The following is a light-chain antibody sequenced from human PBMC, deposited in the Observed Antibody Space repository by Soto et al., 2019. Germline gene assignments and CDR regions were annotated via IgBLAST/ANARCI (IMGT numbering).Light chain of an antibody. CDR2: DTS. CDR3: QQYNTWRSIS. CDR1: QSVSNK. J-gene: IGKJ5*01. Sequence: EIVLTQSPGSLSVSPGERVTLSCRASQSVSNKLGWYQHKPGQAPRLLIYDTSTRAAGTPARFTGSGSGTDFTLTISSLQSEDFAVYYCQQYNTWRSISFGQGTRREIK. V-gene: IGKV3-15*01.